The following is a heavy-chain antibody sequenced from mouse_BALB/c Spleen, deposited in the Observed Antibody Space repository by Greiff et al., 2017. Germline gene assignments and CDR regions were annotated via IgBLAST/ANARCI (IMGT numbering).Heavy chain of an antibody. Sequence: QVQLQQSGAELARPGASVKMSCKASGYTFTSYTMHWVKQRPGQGLEWIGYINPSSGYTNYNQKFKDKATLTADKSSSTAYMQLSSLTSEDSAVYYCARGDYGYDVGAWFAYWGQGTLVTVSA. CDR2: INPSSGYT. V-gene: IGHV1-4*01. D-gene: IGHD2-2*01. CDR3: ARGDYGYDVGAWFAY. CDR1: GYTFTSYT. J-gene: IGHJ3*01.